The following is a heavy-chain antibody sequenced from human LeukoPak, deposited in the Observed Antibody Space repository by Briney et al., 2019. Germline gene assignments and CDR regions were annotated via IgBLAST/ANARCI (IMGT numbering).Heavy chain of an antibody. CDR2: ISPNSGGA. V-gene: IGHV1-2*02. CDR1: GYTFTGYY. CDR3: ARDVPRYIAVAGRGGGDY. J-gene: IGHJ4*02. Sequence: ASVKVSCKASGYTFTGYYMHWVRQAPGQGLEWMGWISPNSGGANYAQKFQGRVTMTRDTSISTAYMELSRLRSDDTAVYYCARDVPRYIAVAGRGGGDYWGQGTLVTVSS. D-gene: IGHD6-19*01.